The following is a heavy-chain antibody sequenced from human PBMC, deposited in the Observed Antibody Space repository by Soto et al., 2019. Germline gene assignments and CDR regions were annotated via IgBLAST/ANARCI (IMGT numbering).Heavy chain of an antibody. J-gene: IGHJ6*02. CDR3: ASDLVGASDSYGLDV. D-gene: IGHD1-26*01. CDR2: IWHDGNNK. CDR1: GFTFTSFA. Sequence: GGSLRLSCAASGFTFTSFAVSWVRQAPGKGLEWVAIIWHDGNNKYYADSVRGRFIISRDNSKNRLYLQMNSLRAEDTAVYYCASDLVGASDSYGLDVWGQGTPVTVSS. V-gene: IGHV3-33*08.